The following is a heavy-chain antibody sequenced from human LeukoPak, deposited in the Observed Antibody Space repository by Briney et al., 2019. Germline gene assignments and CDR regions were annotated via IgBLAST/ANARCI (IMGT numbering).Heavy chain of an antibody. Sequence: GSLRVSCAASGFTVSNNYMNWVRQPPGKGLEWIGYIYYSGSTNYNPSLKSRVTISVDTSKNQFSLKLSSVTAADTAVYYCARHSTYYYDFDYWGQGTLVTVSS. CDR3: ARHSTYYYDFDY. V-gene: IGHV4-59*08. J-gene: IGHJ4*02. D-gene: IGHD3-22*01. CDR2: IYYSGST. CDR1: GFTVSNNY.